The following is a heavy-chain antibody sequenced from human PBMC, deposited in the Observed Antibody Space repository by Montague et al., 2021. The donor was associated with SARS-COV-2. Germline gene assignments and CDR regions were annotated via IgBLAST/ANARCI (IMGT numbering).Heavy chain of an antibody. CDR3: ARQAAGSYFYYGVDV. D-gene: IGHD6-13*01. Sequence: SDTLSLTCTVSGDSFNTYYWNWIRQPPGKGLEWLGSIFYTGSTNYNPSLKSRVTISLDTSKNQFFLKVTSVTAADTAVYYCARQAAGSYFYYGVDVWGQGTTVTVSS. CDR2: IFYTGST. J-gene: IGHJ6*02. CDR1: GDSFNTYY. V-gene: IGHV4-59*07.